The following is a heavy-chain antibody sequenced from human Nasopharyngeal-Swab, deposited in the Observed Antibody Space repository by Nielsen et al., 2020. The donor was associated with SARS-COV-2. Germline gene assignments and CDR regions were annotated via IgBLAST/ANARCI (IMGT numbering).Heavy chain of an antibody. D-gene: IGHD2-2*01. J-gene: IGHJ1*01. CDR1: GFTFSSYG. Sequence: GGSLRLSCAASGFTFSSYGMHWVRQAPGKGLEWVAVISYDGSNKYYADSVKGRFTISRDNSKNTLYLQMNSLRAEDTAVYYCAKELVGYCSSTSCYGGFQHWGQGTLVTVS. V-gene: IGHV3-30*18. CDR2: ISYDGSNK. CDR3: AKELVGYCSSTSCYGGFQH.